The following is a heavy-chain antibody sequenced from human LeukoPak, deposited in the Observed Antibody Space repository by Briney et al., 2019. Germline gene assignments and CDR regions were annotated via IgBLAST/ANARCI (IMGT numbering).Heavy chain of an antibody. D-gene: IGHD6-19*01. Sequence: RASVTVSCKASGYTFTSYGIGWVRQAPGQGLEWVGWISAYNGNTNHAQKLQGRVTMTTDTSTSTAYMELRSLRSDDTAVYYCARDGQWLAKYYYYYYMDVWGKGTTVTVSS. J-gene: IGHJ6*03. CDR3: ARDGQWLAKYYYYYYMDV. CDR2: ISAYNGNT. V-gene: IGHV1-18*01. CDR1: GYTFTSYG.